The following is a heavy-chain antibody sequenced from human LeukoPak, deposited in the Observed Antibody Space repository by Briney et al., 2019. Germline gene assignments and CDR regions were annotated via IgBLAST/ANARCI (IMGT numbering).Heavy chain of an antibody. Sequence: GGSLRLSCAASGFTFDDYAMHWVRQAPGKGLEWVSSISGSGSGGSTYYADSVKGRFTISRDNSKNTLYLQMNSLIAEDTAVYYCAKSGYNRFDYWGQGTRVTVSS. CDR3: AKSGYNRFDY. D-gene: IGHD5-24*01. V-gene: IGHV3-23*01. CDR2: ISGSGSGGST. CDR1: GFTFDDYA. J-gene: IGHJ4*02.